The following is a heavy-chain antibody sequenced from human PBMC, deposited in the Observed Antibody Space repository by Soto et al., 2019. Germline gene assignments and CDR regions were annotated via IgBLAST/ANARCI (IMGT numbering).Heavy chain of an antibody. Sequence: GGSLRLSCAASGFTFTTFSSYWMHWVRQTPGQGLVWVSRINGDGSRATYADPVKGRFTISRDNAQNTLYLQMDSLRAEDTAMYYCATSGVDSRFYFDCWGQGTPVTVSS. V-gene: IGHV3-74*01. J-gene: IGHJ4*02. CDR1: GFTFTTFSSYW. D-gene: IGHD3-10*01. CDR3: ATSGVDSRFYFDC. CDR2: INGDGSRA.